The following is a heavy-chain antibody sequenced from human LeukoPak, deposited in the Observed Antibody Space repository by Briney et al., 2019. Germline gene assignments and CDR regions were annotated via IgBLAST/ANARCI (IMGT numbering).Heavy chain of an antibody. CDR2: ISPNSNYI. D-gene: IGHD1-26*01. V-gene: IGHV3-21*01. J-gene: IGHJ3*02. CDR3: ARDVGASAPDAFDI. Sequence: PGGSLRLSCAASGFTFSTYNMNWVRQAPGKGLEWVSSISPNSNYIHYADSVKGRITISRDNAKNSLYLQMNSLRVEDTDVYYCARDVGASAPDAFDIWGQGTMVTVSS. CDR1: GFTFSTYN.